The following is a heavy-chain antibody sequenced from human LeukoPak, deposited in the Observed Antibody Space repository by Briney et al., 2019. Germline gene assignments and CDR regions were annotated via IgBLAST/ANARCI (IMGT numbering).Heavy chain of an antibody. CDR1: GYTFTAYY. V-gene: IGHV1-2*02. D-gene: IGHD3-22*01. J-gene: IGHJ6*03. CDR2: INVNTGGT. CDR3: ARDPGDSYEVYYMDV. Sequence: AASVTVSCKASGYTFTAYYIHWVRQAPGQGLEWMGWINVNTGGTNYEQKFQGRVTMTRDKSISTAYMELRSLRSDDTAVYYCARDPGDSYEVYYMDVWGKGTTVTVSS.